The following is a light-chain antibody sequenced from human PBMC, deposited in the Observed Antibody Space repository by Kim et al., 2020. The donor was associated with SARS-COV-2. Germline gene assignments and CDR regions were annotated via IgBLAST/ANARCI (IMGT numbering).Light chain of an antibody. CDR2: WAS. Sequence: RATVNCKSSQSILYTSNNQNYLAWYQQKPGQPPKLLIYWASARDSGVPDRFSGSGSGTDFTLTISRLQPEDVAVYFCQQYYTPPYTFGQGTKLEIK. CDR3: QQYYTPPYT. V-gene: IGKV4-1*01. J-gene: IGKJ2*01. CDR1: QSILYTSNNQNY.